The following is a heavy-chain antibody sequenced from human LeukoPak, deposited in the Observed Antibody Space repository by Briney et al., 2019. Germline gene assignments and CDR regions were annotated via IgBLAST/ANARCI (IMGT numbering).Heavy chain of an antibody. Sequence: SETLSPTCTVSGYSISSGYYWGWIRQPPGKGLEWIGSIYPSRSTYYNPSLKSRVTISIETSKNQFSLKLSSVTAADTAVYYCARAFTMVRGVITPYYFDYWGQGTLVTVSS. CDR3: ARAFTMVRGVITPYYFDY. J-gene: IGHJ4*02. D-gene: IGHD3-10*01. V-gene: IGHV4-38-2*02. CDR1: GYSISSGYY. CDR2: IYPSRST.